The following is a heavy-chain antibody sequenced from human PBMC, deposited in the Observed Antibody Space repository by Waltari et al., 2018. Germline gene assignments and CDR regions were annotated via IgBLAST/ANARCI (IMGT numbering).Heavy chain of an antibody. CDR2: ITTTSNYI. CDR1: AFTFSSYS. D-gene: IGHD6-19*01. J-gene: IGHJ4*02. CDR3: ARGSGWNPNFDY. Sequence: EVQLVESGGGLVKPGGSLRLSCAASAFTFSSYSLHWVRQAPGKGLEWVSSITTTSNYIDFADSVRGRFTISRDNAKNSVFLQMNSLRAEDTAVYYCARGSGWNPNFDYWGQGALVTVSS. V-gene: IGHV3-21*01.